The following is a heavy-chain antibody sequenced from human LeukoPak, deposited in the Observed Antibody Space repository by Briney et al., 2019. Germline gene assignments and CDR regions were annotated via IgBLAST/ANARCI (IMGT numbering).Heavy chain of an antibody. CDR3: ATRYSGGSY. CDR1: GFTFRSYA. Sequence: GGSLRLSCAASGFTFRSYAMSWVRQAPGKGLEWVSAISDSGDSTNYADSVKGRFTISRDNSKNTLYLQMNTLRAEDTAVYYCATRYSGGSYWGQGTLVTVSS. D-gene: IGHD6-19*01. CDR2: ISDSGDST. V-gene: IGHV3-23*01. J-gene: IGHJ4*02.